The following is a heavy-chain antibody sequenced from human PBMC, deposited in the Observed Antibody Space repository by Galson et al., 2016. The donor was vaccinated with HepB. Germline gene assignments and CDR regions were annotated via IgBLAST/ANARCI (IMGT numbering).Heavy chain of an antibody. J-gene: IGHJ3*02. D-gene: IGHD6-13*01. CDR2: TSWNSGSI. CDR3: ARGRGSNWRDASDI. Sequence: SLRLSCAASGFTFDDYAMHWVRQAPGKGLEWVSGTSWNSGSIGYADSVEGRFTISRDNDKNSLHLQMNILRAEDTALYYCARGRGSNWRDASDIWGQGTMVTVSS. V-gene: IGHV3-9*01. CDR1: GFTFDDYA.